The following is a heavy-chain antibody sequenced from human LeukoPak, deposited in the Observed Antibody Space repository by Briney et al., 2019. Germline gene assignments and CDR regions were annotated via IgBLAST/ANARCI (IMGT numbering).Heavy chain of an antibody. CDR2: IYSGGST. Sequence: GGSLRLSCAASGFTVSSNYMSWVRQAPGKGLEWVSVIYSGGSTYYADPVKGRFTISRDNSKNTLYLQMNSLRAEDTAVYYCAREGYYYYYMDVWGKGTTVTISS. CDR3: AREGYYYYYMDV. J-gene: IGHJ6*03. V-gene: IGHV3-53*01. CDR1: GFTVSSNY.